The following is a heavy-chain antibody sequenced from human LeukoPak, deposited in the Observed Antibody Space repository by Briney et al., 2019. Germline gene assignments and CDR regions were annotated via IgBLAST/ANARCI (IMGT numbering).Heavy chain of an antibody. CDR1: GFTFSSYS. J-gene: IGHJ4*02. D-gene: IGHD3-22*01. V-gene: IGHV3-21*01. Sequence: PGGSLRLSCAASGFTFSSYSMNWVRQAPGKGLEWVSSISSSSSYIYYADSVKGRFTISRDNAKNSLYLQMNSLRAEDTAGYYXXXXLSNYDSSVIGVGYWGQGTLVTVSS. CDR2: ISSSSSYI. CDR3: XXXLSNYDSSVIGVGY.